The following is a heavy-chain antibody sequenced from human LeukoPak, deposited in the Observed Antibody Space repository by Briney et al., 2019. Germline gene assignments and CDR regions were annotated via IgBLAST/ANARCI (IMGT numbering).Heavy chain of an antibody. J-gene: IGHJ3*02. CDR2: INPSGGST. CDR1: GYTFTSYY. V-gene: IGHV1-46*01. D-gene: IGHD5-18*01. Sequence: ASVKVSCKASGYTFTSYYMHWVRQAPGQGLEWMGIINPSGGSTSYAQKFQGRVTMTRDTSTSTVYMELSSLRSEDTAVYYCAGGTTAMVFSLLTPPAFDIWGQGTMVTVSS. CDR3: AGGTTAMVFSLLTPPAFDI.